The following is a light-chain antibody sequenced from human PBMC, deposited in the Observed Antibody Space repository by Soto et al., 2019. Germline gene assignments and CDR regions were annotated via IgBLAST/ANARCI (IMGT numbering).Light chain of an antibody. V-gene: IGKV1-33*01. CDR2: DAS. CDR3: QQYEDLPLT. Sequence: DVQLTQSPSTLPASVGDRVAITCQATQNIFNYLNSFQQRPGKAPQLLISDASHLEPGVPSRFSGQRSGTDFTLIINDLQPEDFATYFCQQYEDLPLTFGGGTRVEV. CDR1: QNIFNY. J-gene: IGKJ4*01.